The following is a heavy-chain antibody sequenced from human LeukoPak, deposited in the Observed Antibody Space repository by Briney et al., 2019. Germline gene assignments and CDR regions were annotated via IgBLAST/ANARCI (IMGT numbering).Heavy chain of an antibody. D-gene: IGHD6-19*01. V-gene: IGHV5-51*01. CDR2: IYLGDSDT. J-gene: IGHJ4*02. Sequence: GESLKISCKGSGYSFTSYWIGWVRQMPGKGLEWMGIIYLGDSDTRYSPSFQSQVTTSADKSISTAFLQWSSLKASGTAVYYCARHPSYFSGWPLDYWGQGTLVTVSS. CDR1: GYSFTSYW. CDR3: ARHPSYFSGWPLDY.